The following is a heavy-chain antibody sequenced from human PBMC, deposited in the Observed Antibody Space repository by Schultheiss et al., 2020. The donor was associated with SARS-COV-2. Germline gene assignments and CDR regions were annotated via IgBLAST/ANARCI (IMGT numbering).Heavy chain of an antibody. CDR3: ARNRGAGGLDWFDP. J-gene: IGHJ5*02. D-gene: IGHD4-23*01. CDR2: ITSSSSYI. V-gene: IGHV3-21*01. Sequence: GESLKISCAASGFTFSSYIMNWVRQAPGKGLEWVSSITSSSSYIYHADSVKGRFTISRDNAKNALYLQMNSLRAEDTAVYYCARNRGAGGLDWFDPWGQGTLVTVSS. CDR1: GFTFSSYI.